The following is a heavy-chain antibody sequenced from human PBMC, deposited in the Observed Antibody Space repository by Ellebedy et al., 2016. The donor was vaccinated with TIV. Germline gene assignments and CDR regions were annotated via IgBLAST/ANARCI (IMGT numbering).Heavy chain of an antibody. J-gene: IGHJ4*02. CDR1: GFTFSSYA. D-gene: IGHD5-24*01. CDR2: ISSNGGST. CDR3: VKVGWLQGS. Sequence: GESLKISCSASGFTFSSYAMHWVRQAPGKGLEYVSAISSNGGSTYYADSVKGRFTISRDNSKNTLYLQMSSLRAEDTAVYYCVKVGWLQGSWGQGTLVTVSS. V-gene: IGHV3-64D*06.